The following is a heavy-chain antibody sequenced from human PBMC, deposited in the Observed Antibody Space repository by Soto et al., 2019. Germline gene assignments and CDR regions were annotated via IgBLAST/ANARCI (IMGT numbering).Heavy chain of an antibody. V-gene: IGHV1-2*04. CDR1: GYTFTGYY. J-gene: IGHJ4*02. CDR2: INPNSGGT. D-gene: IGHD4-17*01. CDR3: ARGLYGDLWYYFDY. Sequence: ASVKVSCKASGYTFTGYYMHWVRQAPGQGLEWMGWINPNSGGTNYAQKFQGWVTMTRDTSISTAYMELSRLRSDDTAVYYCARGLYGDLWYYFDYWGQGTLVTVSS.